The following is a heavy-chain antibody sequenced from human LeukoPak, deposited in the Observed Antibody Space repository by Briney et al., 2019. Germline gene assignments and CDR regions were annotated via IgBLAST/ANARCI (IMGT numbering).Heavy chain of an antibody. Sequence: SVKVSCKASGGTFSSYAISWVRQAPGQGLEWMGGIIPIFGTANYAQKFQGRVTITADESTSTAYMELSSLRSEDTAVYYCARALNAITMVRDDAFDIWGQGTMVTVSS. D-gene: IGHD3-10*01. J-gene: IGHJ3*02. CDR1: GGTFSSYA. V-gene: IGHV1-69*13. CDR2: IIPIFGTA. CDR3: ARALNAITMVRDDAFDI.